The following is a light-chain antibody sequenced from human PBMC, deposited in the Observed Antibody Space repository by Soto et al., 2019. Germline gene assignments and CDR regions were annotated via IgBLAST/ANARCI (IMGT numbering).Light chain of an antibody. V-gene: IGKV3-15*01. CDR3: QQYNNWPRT. CDR2: GTS. Sequence: EIFMTQSPATLSLSLWEIATLSCGASQSVNSNLAWYQQKAGQAPRLLIYGTSTRATGIPARFSGSGSGTDFTLTISSLQFEDFAVYYCQQYNNWPRTFGQGTKVDI. CDR1: QSVNSN. J-gene: IGKJ1*01.